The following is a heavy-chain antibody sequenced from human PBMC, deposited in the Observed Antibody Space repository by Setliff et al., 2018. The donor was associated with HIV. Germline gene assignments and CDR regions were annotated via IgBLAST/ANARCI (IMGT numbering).Heavy chain of an antibody. J-gene: IGHJ4*02. D-gene: IGHD5-12*01. Sequence: GASVKVSCKASGYTFTSYAMHWVRQAPGQRLEWMGWINAGNGNTKYSQKFQGRVTITRDTSASTAYMELSSLRSEDTAVYYCARVDVDIVATMTFDYWGQGTLVTSPQ. CDR1: GYTFTSYA. CDR3: ARVDVDIVATMTFDY. CDR2: INAGNGNT. V-gene: IGHV1-3*01.